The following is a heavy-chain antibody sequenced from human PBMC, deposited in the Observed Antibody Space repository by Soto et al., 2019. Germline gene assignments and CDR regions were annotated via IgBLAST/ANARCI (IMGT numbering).Heavy chain of an antibody. J-gene: IGHJ4*02. Sequence: GESLKIACKGSGYSFTSYWIGWVSQMPGKGLEWMGIIYPGDSDTRYSPSFQGQVTISADKSISTAYLQWSSLKASDTAMYYCARHPSIWSGYYTPYYLDYWGEATLVTVSS. CDR3: ARHPSIWSGYYTPYYLDY. CDR1: GYSFTSYW. V-gene: IGHV5-51*01. D-gene: IGHD3-3*01. CDR2: IYPGDSDT.